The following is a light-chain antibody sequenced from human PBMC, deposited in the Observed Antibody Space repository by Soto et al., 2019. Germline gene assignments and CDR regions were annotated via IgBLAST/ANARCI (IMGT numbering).Light chain of an antibody. CDR1: QSISSW. J-gene: IGKJ1*01. CDR2: KAS. V-gene: IGKV1-5*03. CDR3: QQNNSYWT. Sequence: DIQMTQSPSTLSASVGDRVTITCRASQSISSWLAWYQQKPGKAPKVLIYKASSLESGVPSRFSASGSGTEFTLTISSLQPDDVATYYCQQNNSYWTFGQGTKVEIK.